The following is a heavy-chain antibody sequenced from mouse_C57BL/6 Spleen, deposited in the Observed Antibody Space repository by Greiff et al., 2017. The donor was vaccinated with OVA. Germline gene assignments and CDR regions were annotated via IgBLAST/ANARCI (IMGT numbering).Heavy chain of an antibody. Sequence: EVQLQQSGAELVKPGASVKLSCTASGFNIKDYYMHWVKQRTEQGLEWIGRIDPEDGETKYAPNFQGKATITADTSSNTAYLQLSSLASEDTAVYYCAGAGTVDYWGQGTTLTVSS. CDR3: AGAGTVDY. CDR2: IDPEDGET. CDR1: GFNIKDYY. D-gene: IGHD4-1*01. V-gene: IGHV14-2*01. J-gene: IGHJ2*01.